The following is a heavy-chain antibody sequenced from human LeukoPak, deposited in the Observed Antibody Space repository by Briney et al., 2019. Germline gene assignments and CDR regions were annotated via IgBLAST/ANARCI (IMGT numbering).Heavy chain of an antibody. J-gene: IGHJ4*02. Sequence: SETLSLTCTVSGGSISSYYWSWIRQPPGKGLEWIGYIYYSGSTNYNPSLKSRVTISVDTSKNQFSLKLSSVTAADTAVYYCARDRHSSPLGYWGQGTLVTVSS. V-gene: IGHV4-59*01. D-gene: IGHD6-13*01. CDR1: GGSISSYY. CDR3: ARDRHSSPLGY. CDR2: IYYSGST.